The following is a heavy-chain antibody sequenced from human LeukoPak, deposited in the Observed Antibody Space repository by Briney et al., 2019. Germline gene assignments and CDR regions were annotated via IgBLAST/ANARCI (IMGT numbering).Heavy chain of an antibody. CDR3: ARDQVPRIAAAGTFDY. D-gene: IGHD6-13*01. CDR2: ISAYNGNT. J-gene: IGHJ4*02. V-gene: IGHV1-18*01. CDR1: GYTFTSYG. Sequence: GASVKVSCKASGYTFTSYGISWVRQAPGQGLVWMGWISAYNGNTNYAQKLQGRVTMTTDTSTSTAYMELRSLRSDDTAVYYCARDQVPRIAAAGTFDYWGQGTLVTVSS.